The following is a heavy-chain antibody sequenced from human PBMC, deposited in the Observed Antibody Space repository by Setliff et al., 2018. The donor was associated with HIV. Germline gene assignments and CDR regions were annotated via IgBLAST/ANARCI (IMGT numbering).Heavy chain of an antibody. CDR3: ATGSHGEGAADH. Sequence: GASVKVSCKASGGTFSMYAISWVRQAPGQGLEWMGGIIPIFGTTHYAQKFQGRLTITADASTRTSYMELSSLRSEDAGVYFCATGSHGEGAADHWGLGTLVTVSS. J-gene: IGHJ4*02. CDR2: IIPIFGTT. CDR1: GGTFSMYA. V-gene: IGHV1-69*13. D-gene: IGHD1-26*01.